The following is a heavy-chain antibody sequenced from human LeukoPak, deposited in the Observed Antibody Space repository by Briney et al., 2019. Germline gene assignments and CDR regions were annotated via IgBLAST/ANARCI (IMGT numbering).Heavy chain of an antibody. CDR3: ATDPMRYCSGGSCYSVDY. CDR2: FDPEDGET. CDR1: GYTLTELS. D-gene: IGHD2-15*01. V-gene: IGHV1-24*01. Sequence: GAAVKLSCKVSGYTLTELSMHWVRQPPGKWLEWMGGFDPEDGETIYAQKFQGGVTMNGDTSTDTAYMELSSLRSEDTAVYYCATDPMRYCSGGSCYSVDYWGQGTLVTVSS. J-gene: IGHJ4*02.